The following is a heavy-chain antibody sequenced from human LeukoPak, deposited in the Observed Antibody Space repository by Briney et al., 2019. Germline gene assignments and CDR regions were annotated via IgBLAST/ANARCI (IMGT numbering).Heavy chain of an antibody. CDR1: GLTFSIYS. Sequence: PGGSLRLSCAVSGLTFSIYSMSWVRQAPGKGLEWVSGISASGGDTWYPDSVKGRFTISRDNSKNTLYLQMNSLRGEDTAIYYCAKDAAGPEYWGQGTLVTVSS. V-gene: IGHV3-23*01. J-gene: IGHJ4*02. D-gene: IGHD6-13*01. CDR2: ISASGGDT. CDR3: AKDAAGPEY.